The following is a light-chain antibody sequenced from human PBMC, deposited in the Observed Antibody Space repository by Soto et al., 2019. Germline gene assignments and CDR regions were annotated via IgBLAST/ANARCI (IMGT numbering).Light chain of an antibody. V-gene: IGKV2-30*01. CDR1: QSLVYSDVNTS. CDR3: NRGTHWPGT. Sequence: DVVMTQSPLSLPVTLGQPASISCRSSQSLVYSDVNTSLHWFQQRPGQSPRRLIDKVSNRDSGVADRFSGSGSGTEFTLNISRVEAEDVGEYCCNRGTHWPGTFGQGTKLEIK. CDR2: KVS. J-gene: IGKJ2*01.